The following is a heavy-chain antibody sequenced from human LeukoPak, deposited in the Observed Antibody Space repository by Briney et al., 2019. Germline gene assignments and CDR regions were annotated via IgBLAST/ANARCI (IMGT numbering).Heavy chain of an antibody. CDR3: ASPSQLGATHAFSFDY. V-gene: IGHV3-74*01. J-gene: IGHJ4*02. CDR2: IHSNGST. D-gene: IGHD1-26*01. CDR1: GFTFSSYW. Sequence: GGSLRLSCAASGFTFSSYWMHWVRQVPGKGLVWVSRIHSNGSTNYADSVKGRFTISRDNAKNSLYLQMNSLRAEDTAVYYCASPSQLGATHAFSFDYWGQGTLVTVSS.